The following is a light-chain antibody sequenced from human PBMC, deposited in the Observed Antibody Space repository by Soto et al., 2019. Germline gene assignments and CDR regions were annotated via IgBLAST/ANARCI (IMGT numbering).Light chain of an antibody. CDR3: QQYNSWT. J-gene: IGKJ1*01. Sequence: DIQMTQSPSTLSASVGDRVTITCRASQRISSWLAWYQQKPGKAPKLLIYDASSLESGVPSRFSGSGSGTEFTLTISSLQPDDFATYYFQQYNSWTFGQGTKVEIK. CDR2: DAS. CDR1: QRISSW. V-gene: IGKV1-5*01.